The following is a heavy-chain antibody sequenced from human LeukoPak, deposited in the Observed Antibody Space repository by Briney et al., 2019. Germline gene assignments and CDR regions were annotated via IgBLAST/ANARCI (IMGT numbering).Heavy chain of an antibody. Sequence: GASVKVSCKASGYTFTSYYMHWVRQAPGQGLERMGIINPSGGSTSYAQKFQGRVTMTRDTSTSTVYMELSSLRSEDTAVYYCARDPGSSSWYGELDYWGQGTLVTVSS. V-gene: IGHV1-46*01. J-gene: IGHJ4*02. D-gene: IGHD6-13*01. CDR1: GYTFTSYY. CDR3: ARDPGSSSWYGELDY. CDR2: INPSGGST.